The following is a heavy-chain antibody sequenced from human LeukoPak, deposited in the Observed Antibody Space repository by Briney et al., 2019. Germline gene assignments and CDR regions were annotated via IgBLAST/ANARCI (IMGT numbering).Heavy chain of an antibody. CDR2: IYTSGST. CDR1: GGSISSYY. D-gene: IGHD2-15*01. V-gene: IGHV4-4*09. CDR3: ARRVGGGWSNWFDP. J-gene: IGHJ5*02. Sequence: LSETLSLTCTVSGGSISSYYWSRIRQPPGKGLEWIGYIYTSGSTNYNPSLKSRVTISVDTSKNQFSLKLSSVTDADTAVYYCARRVGGGWSNWFDPWGQGTLVTVSS.